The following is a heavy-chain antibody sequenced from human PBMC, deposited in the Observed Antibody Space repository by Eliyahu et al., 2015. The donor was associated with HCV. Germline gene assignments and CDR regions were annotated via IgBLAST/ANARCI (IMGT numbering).Heavy chain of an antibody. CDR3: TDNYHYSSG. V-gene: IGHV3-15*01. J-gene: IGHJ4*02. Sequence: EVQLVESGGGLVKPGGSXRLXXAASGFIFSXAWMAWVRQAPGKGREWVGRIKSKSGGGTTDYAAPVKGRFTISRDDSKNTLYLQMNSLKTEDTAVYYCTDNYHYSSGRGQGTLVTVSS. D-gene: IGHD3-10*01. CDR2: IKSKSGGGTT. CDR1: GFIFSXAW.